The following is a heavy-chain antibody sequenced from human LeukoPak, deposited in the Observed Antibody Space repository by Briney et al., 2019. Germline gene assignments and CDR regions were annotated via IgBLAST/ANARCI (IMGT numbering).Heavy chain of an antibody. CDR3: ARVPRRVGSRPEYVQH. CDR2: INHSGST. J-gene: IGHJ1*01. V-gene: IGHV4-34*01. D-gene: IGHD3-10*01. CDR1: GGSFSGYY. Sequence: PSETLSLTCAVYGGSFSGYYWSWIRQPPGKGLEWIGEINHSGSTNYNPSLKSRVTISVDTSKNQFSLKLSSVTAADTAVYYWARVPRRVGSRPEYVQHWGQGTLVTVSS.